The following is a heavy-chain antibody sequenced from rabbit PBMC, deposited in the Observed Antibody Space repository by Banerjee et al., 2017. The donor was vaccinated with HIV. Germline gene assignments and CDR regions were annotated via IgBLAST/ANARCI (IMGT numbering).Heavy chain of an antibody. CDR2: INTSSGNT. CDR3: ARGSAYAGAGYAL. D-gene: IGHD4-2*01. CDR1: GFSFSNGYV. V-gene: IGHV1S45*01. Sequence: QEQLEESGGDLVKPEGSLTLTCTASGFSFSNGYVMCWVRQAPGKGLEWIACINTSSGNTVYASWAKGRFTISKTSSTTVTLQMTSLTAADTATCFCARGSAYAGAGYALWGQGTLVTVS. J-gene: IGHJ4*01.